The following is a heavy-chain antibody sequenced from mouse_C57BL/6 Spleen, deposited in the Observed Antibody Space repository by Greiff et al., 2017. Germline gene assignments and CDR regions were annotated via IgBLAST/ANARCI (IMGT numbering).Heavy chain of an antibody. J-gene: IGHJ3*01. V-gene: IGHV1-74*01. CDR1: GYTFTSYW. D-gene: IGHD2-5*01. CDR3: SIGNCSNSWFAY. Sequence: VQLQQPGAELVKPGASVKVSCKASGYTFTSYWMTWVKQRPGQGLEWIGRIHPSDGDTNYNQKFKGKATLTVDKSSSTAYMQLSSLTSADSAAYYCSIGNCSNSWFAYWGQGTLVTVSA. CDR2: IHPSDGDT.